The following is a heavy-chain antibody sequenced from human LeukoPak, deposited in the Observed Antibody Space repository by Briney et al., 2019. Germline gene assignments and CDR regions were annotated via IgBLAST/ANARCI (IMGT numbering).Heavy chain of an antibody. Sequence: QTGGSLRLSCAASGFTFSSYEMNWVRQAPGKGLEWVSYISSSGSTIYYADSVKGRFTISRDNAKNSLYLQMNSLRAEDTAVYYCAREYYFSSGAFDYWGQGTLVTVSS. J-gene: IGHJ4*02. V-gene: IGHV3-48*03. CDR3: AREYYFSSGAFDY. CDR1: GFTFSSYE. CDR2: ISSSGSTI. D-gene: IGHD3-22*01.